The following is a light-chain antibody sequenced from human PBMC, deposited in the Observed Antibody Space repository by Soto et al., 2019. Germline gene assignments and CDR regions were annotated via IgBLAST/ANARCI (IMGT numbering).Light chain of an antibody. V-gene: IGLV2-8*01. CDR3: SSYAGSNNWV. CDR2: EVS. CDR1: SNDVGGYNY. Sequence: QSALTQPPSASGSPGQSVTISCTGTSNDVGGYNYVSWYQQHPGKAPKVMIYEVSKRPSGVPDRFSGSKSGNTASLTVSGLKAEDEADYYGSSYAGSNNWVFGGGTKLTVL. J-gene: IGLJ3*02.